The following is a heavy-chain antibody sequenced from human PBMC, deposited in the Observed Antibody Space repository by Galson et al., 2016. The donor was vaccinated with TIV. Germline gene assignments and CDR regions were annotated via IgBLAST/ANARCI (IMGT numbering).Heavy chain of an antibody. CDR1: GGSISSYY. V-gene: IGHV4-59*08. Sequence: ETMSLTCTVSGGSISSYYWSWIRQPPGKGLEWIGYVYYSGSTDYNPSLKSRVIFSVDTSKNQFSLQLKSVTAADTAVYYCARGQNFGFAYGQAPEYWGQGALVTVSS. CDR3: ARGQNFGFAYGQAPEY. CDR2: VYYSGST. D-gene: IGHD3-3*01. J-gene: IGHJ4*02.